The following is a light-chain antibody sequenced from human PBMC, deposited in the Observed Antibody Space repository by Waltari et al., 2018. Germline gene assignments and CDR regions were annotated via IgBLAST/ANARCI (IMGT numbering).Light chain of an antibody. CDR2: EDT. J-gene: IGLJ1*01. V-gene: IGLV3-10*01. CDR3: YSSDSTGLRV. CDR1: GLPRKY. Sequence: SYELTQPPSVSVSPGQTARIPCSGHGLPRKYAYWFQQKSGQAPRLVIYEDTKRPSGIPERFSGSSSGTVATLTISGAQVDDEADYYCYSSDSTGLRVFGGGTTVVVL.